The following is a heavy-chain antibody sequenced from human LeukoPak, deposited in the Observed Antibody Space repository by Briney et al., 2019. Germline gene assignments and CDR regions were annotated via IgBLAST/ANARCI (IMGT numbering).Heavy chain of an antibody. CDR2: ISSSGSTT. D-gene: IGHD3-3*01. Sequence: PGGSLRLSCAASGFTFSDYYMSWIRQAPGKGLEWVSYISSSGSTTYYADSVKGRFTISRDNAKNSLYLQMDSLRAEDTAVYYCARVYDFWSGYYGYGMDVWGQGTTVTVSS. J-gene: IGHJ6*02. CDR3: ARVYDFWSGYYGYGMDV. CDR1: GFTFSDYY. V-gene: IGHV3-11*01.